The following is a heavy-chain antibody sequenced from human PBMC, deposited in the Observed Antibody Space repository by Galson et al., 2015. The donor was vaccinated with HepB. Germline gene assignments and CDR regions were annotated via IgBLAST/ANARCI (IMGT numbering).Heavy chain of an antibody. D-gene: IGHD3/OR15-3a*01. J-gene: IGHJ6*02. Sequence: SLRLSCAASGFTFNSYSMNWVRQAPGKGLEWVSYISSSSDTIYYADSVKGRFTVSRDNAKKSPYLQMSSLRAEDTAVYYCARDPPISYGSWTSYYYGKDVWGQGTTVTVAS. CDR2: ISSSSDTI. V-gene: IGHV3-48*01. CDR1: GFTFNSYS. CDR3: ARDPPISYGSWTSYYYGKDV.